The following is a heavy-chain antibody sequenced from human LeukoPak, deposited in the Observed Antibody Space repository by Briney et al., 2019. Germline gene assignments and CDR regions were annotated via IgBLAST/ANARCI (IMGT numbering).Heavy chain of an antibody. CDR3: ARIFDYSNPIDY. J-gene: IGHJ4*02. D-gene: IGHD4-11*01. CDR1: GGTFSSYA. Sequence: SVKVSCKASGGTFSSYAISWVRQAPGQGLEWMGRIIPILGIANYAQKFQGRVTMTTDTSTSTAYMELRSLRSDDTAVYYCARIFDYSNPIDYWGQGTLVTVSS. CDR2: IIPILGIA. V-gene: IGHV1-69*04.